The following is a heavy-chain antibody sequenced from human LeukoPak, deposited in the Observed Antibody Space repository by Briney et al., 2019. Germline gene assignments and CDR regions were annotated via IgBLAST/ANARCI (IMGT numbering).Heavy chain of an antibody. V-gene: IGHV3-21*01. CDR2: IGTTSTFI. CDR1: GFTFSNYA. CDR3: AKAHPGFDY. Sequence: NTGGSLRLSCAASGFTFSNYAMSWVRQAPGKGLEWVASIGTTSTFIHYADSVKGRFTISRDNAQDSLFLQMNSLGAEDTAVYYCAKAHPGFDYWGQGVLVTVSS. J-gene: IGHJ4*02.